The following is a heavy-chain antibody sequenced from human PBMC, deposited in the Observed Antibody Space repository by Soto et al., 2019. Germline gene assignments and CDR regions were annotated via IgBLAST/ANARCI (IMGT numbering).Heavy chain of an antibody. CDR1: GGSISSGTSY. V-gene: IGHV4-31*03. D-gene: IGHD6-13*01. J-gene: IGHJ5*02. CDR2: IFYSGSF. CDR3: ARGDFGMAFIAAAGTDRRVVAP. Sequence: SETLSLTCTVSGGSISSGTSYWSWIRQRPGKGLEWIGYIFYSGSFYYTPSLRSRVMISADTSKNQFSLKLSSVTAADTAVYYCARGDFGMAFIAAAGTDRRVVAPWGQGTLVTVSS.